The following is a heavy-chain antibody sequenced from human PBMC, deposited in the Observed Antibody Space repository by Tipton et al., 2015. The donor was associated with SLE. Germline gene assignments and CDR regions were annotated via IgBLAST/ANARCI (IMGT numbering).Heavy chain of an antibody. CDR2: ISGGSDYI. J-gene: IGHJ4*02. D-gene: IGHD2-21*02. Sequence: SGFTFSTYSMNWVRQAPGVGLEWVSSISGGSDYIYYADSVRGRFTISRDNAKDSLSLQMNSLRAEDTGVYYCANGREGLVATRDFWGQGTLVTVSS. CDR1: GFTFSTYS. CDR3: ANGREGLVATRDF. V-gene: IGHV3-21*04.